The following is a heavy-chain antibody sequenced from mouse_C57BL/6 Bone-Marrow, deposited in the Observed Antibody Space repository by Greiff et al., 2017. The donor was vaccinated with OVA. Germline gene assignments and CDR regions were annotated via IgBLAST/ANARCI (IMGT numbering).Heavy chain of an antibody. J-gene: IGHJ2*01. Sequence: VQRVESGAELARPGASVKLSCKASGYTFTSYGISWVKQRTGQGLEWIGEIYPRSGNTYYNEKFKGKATLTADKSSSTAYMELRSLTSEDSAVYFCANYGSSRYYFDYWGQGTTLTVSS. V-gene: IGHV1-81*01. CDR3: ANYGSSRYYFDY. CDR2: IYPRSGNT. CDR1: GYTFTSYG. D-gene: IGHD1-1*01.